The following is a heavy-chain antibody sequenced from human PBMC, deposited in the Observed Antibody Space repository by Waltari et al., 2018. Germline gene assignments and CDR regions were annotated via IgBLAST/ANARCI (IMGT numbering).Heavy chain of an antibody. Sequence: EVQLVESGGGLFKPGGSLRLSCAASGFTFSSYSMHWVRQAPGKGLEWVSSISSSSSYIYYADSVKGRFTISRDNAKNSLYLQMNSLRAEDTAVYYCARVDGSGIDYWGQGTLVTVSS. V-gene: IGHV3-21*01. CDR2: ISSSSSYI. CDR3: ARVDGSGIDY. J-gene: IGHJ4*02. CDR1: GFTFSSYS. D-gene: IGHD3-10*01.